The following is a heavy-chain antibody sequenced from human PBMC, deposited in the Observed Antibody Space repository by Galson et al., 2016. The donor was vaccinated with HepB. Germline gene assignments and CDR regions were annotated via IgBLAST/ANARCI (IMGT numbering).Heavy chain of an antibody. D-gene: IGHD1-26*01. V-gene: IGHV3-30-3*01. CDR3: ARDRRGGSNTLDY. Sequence: SLRLSCAASGFIFNSHAMNWVRQAPGKGLEWVAVISYDGSNEYYADSVKGRFTISRDNSKNTLYLHMNSLRAEDTAVYYCARDRRGGSNTLDYWSQGTRVTVSS. CDR1: GFIFNSHA. J-gene: IGHJ4*02. CDR2: ISYDGSNE.